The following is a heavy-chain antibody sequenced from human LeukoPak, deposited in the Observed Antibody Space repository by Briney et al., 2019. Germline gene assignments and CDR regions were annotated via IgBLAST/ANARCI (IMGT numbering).Heavy chain of an antibody. CDR2: IYYSGST. J-gene: IGHJ5*02. D-gene: IGHD4-17*01. Sequence: SETLSLTCNVSGGSISSYYWSWIRQPPGKGLEWIGYIYYSGSTNYNPSLKSRITMSVDTSKNQFSLKLSSVTAADTAVYYCARGRLYGDRATNRWFDPWGQGTLVTVSS. V-gene: IGHV4-59*12. CDR3: ARGRLYGDRATNRWFDP. CDR1: GGSISSYY.